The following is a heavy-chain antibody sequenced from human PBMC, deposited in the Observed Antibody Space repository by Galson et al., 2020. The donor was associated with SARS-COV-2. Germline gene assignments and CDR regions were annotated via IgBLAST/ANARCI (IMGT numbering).Heavy chain of an antibody. CDR3: AGGGGSGYYYDY. J-gene: IGHJ4*02. CDR2: IIPILGIA. Sequence: SVLVSCKASGGTFSSYALSCVRQAPGQGLEWMGRIIPILGIANYAQKFQDRVTITADKSTSTAYMELSSLRSEDTAVYYCAGGGGSGYYYDYWGQGTLVTVSS. D-gene: IGHD3-22*01. V-gene: IGHV1-69*04. CDR1: GGTFSSYA.